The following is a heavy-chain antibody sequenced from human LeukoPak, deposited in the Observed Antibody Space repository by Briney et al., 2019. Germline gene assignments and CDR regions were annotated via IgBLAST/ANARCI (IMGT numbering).Heavy chain of an antibody. V-gene: IGHV3-48*01. CDR3: AREGGSYCFDY. D-gene: IGHD1-26*01. Sequence: GGSLRLSCAASGFTFSSYSMNWVRQAPGKGLEWVSYISSSSSTIYYADSVKGRFTISRDNAKNSLYLQMNSLRAEDTAVYYCAREGGSYCFDYWGQGTLVTVSS. CDR2: ISSSSSTI. J-gene: IGHJ4*02. CDR1: GFTFSSYS.